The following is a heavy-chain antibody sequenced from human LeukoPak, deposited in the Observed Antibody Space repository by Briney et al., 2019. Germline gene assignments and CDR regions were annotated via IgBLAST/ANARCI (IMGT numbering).Heavy chain of an antibody. D-gene: IGHD6-13*01. CDR2: ISSSSSTI. CDR3: ARRSSWYFDY. J-gene: IGHJ4*02. Sequence: PGGSLRLSCAASGFTFSSYSMNWVRQAPGKGLEWVSSISSSSSTIYYADSVKGRFTISRDNAKNSLYLQMNSLRAEDTAVYYCARRSSWYFDYWGQGTLVTVSS. V-gene: IGHV3-48*01. CDR1: GFTFSSYS.